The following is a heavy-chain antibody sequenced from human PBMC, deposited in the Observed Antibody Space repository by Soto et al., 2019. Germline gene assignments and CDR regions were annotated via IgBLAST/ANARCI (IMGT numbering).Heavy chain of an antibody. CDR3: ARAAFSSDVYSGF. Sequence: SETLSLTCAISGASIRTRGYTCTWLRQSPGKGLEWLGYIYPSGVTNYKPSLKSRLTISLQPSSNRFSLTVNSATAADTAVYYCARAAFSSDVYSGFWDQGTTVTASS. J-gene: IGHJ6*02. CDR2: IYPSGVT. V-gene: IGHV4-30-2*06. D-gene: IGHD6-25*01. CDR1: GASIRTRGYT.